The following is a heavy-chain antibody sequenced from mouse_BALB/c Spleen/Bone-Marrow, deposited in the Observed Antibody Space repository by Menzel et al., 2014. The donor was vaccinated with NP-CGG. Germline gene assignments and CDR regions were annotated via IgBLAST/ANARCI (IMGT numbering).Heavy chain of an antibody. CDR1: GFTFSDYY. CDR3: ARDTNYGNYYWYFDG. Sequence: EVQGVESGGGLVQPGGSLRLSCATSGFTFSDYYMSWVRQPPGKALEWLGFIRNKANGYTTEYSASVKGRFTISRDNSQSSLYLQMNTLRAEDSATYYCARDTNYGNYYWYFDGWGARTTVTGSS. J-gene: IGHJ1*01. D-gene: IGHD2-1*01. CDR2: IRNKANGYTT. V-gene: IGHV7-3*02.